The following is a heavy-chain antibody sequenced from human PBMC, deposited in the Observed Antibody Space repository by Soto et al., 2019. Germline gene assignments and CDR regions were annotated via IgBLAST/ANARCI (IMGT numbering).Heavy chain of an antibody. CDR1: GYTFTNYD. J-gene: IGHJ6*02. CDR3: ARSAGVRSEFPAV. Sequence: QVQLVQSGTEVKKPGASVKVSCKASGYTFTNYDINWVRQATGQGLEWMGWMNPNSVNTGYAQKFQGRVTMTRNTSISTAYMELRSLRSEDTALYYCARSAGVRSEFPAVWGQGTTVTVSS. CDR2: MNPNSVNT. D-gene: IGHD1-26*01. V-gene: IGHV1-8*01.